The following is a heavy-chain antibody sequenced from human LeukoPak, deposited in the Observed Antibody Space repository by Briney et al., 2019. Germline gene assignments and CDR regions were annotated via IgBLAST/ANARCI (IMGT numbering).Heavy chain of an antibody. CDR1: GFTFSSYG. CDR3: ATVVLYSGYYFDY. CDR2: ISYDGSNK. J-gene: IGHJ4*02. V-gene: IGHV3-30*03. D-gene: IGHD5-12*01. Sequence: PGRSLRLSCAASGFTFSSYGMHWVRQAPGKGLEWVAVISYDGSNKYYADSVKGRFTISRDNSKNTLYMQMNSLRAEDTAVYYCATVVLYSGYYFDYRGQGTLVTVSS.